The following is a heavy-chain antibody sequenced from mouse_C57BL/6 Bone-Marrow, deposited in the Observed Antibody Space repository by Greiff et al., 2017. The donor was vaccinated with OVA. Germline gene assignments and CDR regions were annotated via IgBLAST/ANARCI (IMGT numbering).Heavy chain of an antibody. V-gene: IGHV1-9*01. J-gene: IGHJ3*01. Sequence: VQLQQSGAELMKPGASVKLSCKATGYTFTGYWIEWVKQRPGHGLEWIGEILPGSGSTNYNAKFKGKATFTADTSANTAYMQLSSLTTEDTAIYYCAFAAWFAYWGQGTLVTVSA. CDR3: AFAAWFAY. CDR2: ILPGSGST. CDR1: GYTFTGYW.